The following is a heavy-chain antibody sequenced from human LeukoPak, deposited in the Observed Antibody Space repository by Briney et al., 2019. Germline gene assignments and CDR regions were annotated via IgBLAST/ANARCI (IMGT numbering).Heavy chain of an antibody. V-gene: IGHV4-38-2*02. Sequence: SETLSLTCTVSGYSISSGYYWGWIRQPPGKGLEWIGSIYYSGSTYYNPSLKSRVTMSVDTSKNQLSLKLSSVTAADTAVYYCAREVGYYCVSSGYYQSPFIDYWGQGTLVAVSS. CDR3: AREVGYYCVSSGYYQSPFIDY. CDR1: GYSISSGYY. J-gene: IGHJ4*02. CDR2: IYYSGST. D-gene: IGHD3-22*01.